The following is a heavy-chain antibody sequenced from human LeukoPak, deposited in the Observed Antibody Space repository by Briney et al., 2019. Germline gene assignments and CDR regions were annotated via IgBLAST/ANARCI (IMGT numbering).Heavy chain of an antibody. CDR2: INSYNGDT. D-gene: IGHD3-9*01. J-gene: IGHJ4*02. V-gene: IGHV1-18*01. Sequence: ASVKVSCKASGYTFTSYGISWVRQAPGQGLEWMAWINSYNGDTHYAQKFQGRVTMTTDTSTSTAFLELRSLKSDDTALYYCAKDFDYVVDYWGQGTLVTVSS. CDR3: AKDFDYVVDY. CDR1: GYTFTSYG.